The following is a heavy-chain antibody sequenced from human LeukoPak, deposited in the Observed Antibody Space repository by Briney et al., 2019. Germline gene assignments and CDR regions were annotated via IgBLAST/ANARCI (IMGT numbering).Heavy chain of an antibody. Sequence: SETLSLTCTVSGGSISSGDYYWSWIRQPPGKGLEWIGEINHSGSTNYNPSLKSRVTISVDTSKNQFSLKLSSVTAADTAVYYCARGPKDLYYGMDVWGQGTTVTVSS. CDR1: GGSISSGDYY. V-gene: IGHV4-39*07. CDR2: INHSGST. D-gene: IGHD2-15*01. J-gene: IGHJ6*02. CDR3: ARGPKDLYYGMDV.